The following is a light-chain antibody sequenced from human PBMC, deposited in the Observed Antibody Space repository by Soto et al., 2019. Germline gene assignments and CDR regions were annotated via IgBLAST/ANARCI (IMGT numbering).Light chain of an antibody. CDR1: QSVSTL. J-gene: IGKJ1*01. V-gene: IGKV1-5*03. CDR3: QQYNRYSPWA. CDR2: KAS. Sequence: DVQMTQSPSTLSASVGERVTITCQASQSVSTLLAWYQQKPGKAPKLLIYKASSLESGVPSRFSGSGSGTDFTLTISSLQPDDFGTYYCQQYNRYSPWAFGQGTKVDIK.